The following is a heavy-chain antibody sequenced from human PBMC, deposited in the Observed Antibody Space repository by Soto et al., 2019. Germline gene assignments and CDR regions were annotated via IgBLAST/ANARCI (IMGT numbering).Heavy chain of an antibody. D-gene: IGHD6-19*01. V-gene: IGHV1-8*01. J-gene: IGHJ1*01. CDR3: ARGIDSSGWVNPLGH. CDR1: GYTFTSYD. CDR2: MNPNSGNT. Sequence: QVQLVQSGAEVKKPGASVKVSCKASGYTFTSYDINWVRQATGQGLEWMGWMNPNSGNTDYAQKFQGRVTMTRNTYISTAYMERSSLRSEDTAVYYCARGIDSSGWVNPLGHWGQGTLVTVSS.